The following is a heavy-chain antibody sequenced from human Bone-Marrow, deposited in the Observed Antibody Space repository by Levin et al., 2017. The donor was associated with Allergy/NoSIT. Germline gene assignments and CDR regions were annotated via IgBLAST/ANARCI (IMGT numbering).Heavy chain of an antibody. CDR1: EFTFSSYW. CDR2: INQDGSEK. Sequence: GGSLRLSCAASEFTFSSYWMSWVRQAPGKGLEWVANINQDGSEKYYVDSVKGRFTISRDNAKKSLYLQMNSLRAEDTAVYYCARSHESISKPIWGQGTLVTVSS. CDR3: ARSHESISKPI. J-gene: IGHJ4*02. D-gene: IGHD1-14*01. V-gene: IGHV3-7*01.